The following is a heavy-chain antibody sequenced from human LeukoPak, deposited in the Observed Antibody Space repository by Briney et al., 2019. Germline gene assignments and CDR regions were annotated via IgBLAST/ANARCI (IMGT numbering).Heavy chain of an antibody. J-gene: IGHJ4*02. Sequence: KPGGSLRLSCAASGFTFSNAWMSWVRQAPGKGLEWVGRIKSKTDGGTTDYAAPVKGRFTISRDDPKNTLYLQMNSLKTEDTAVYYCTGSEAVAAHDYWGQGTLVTVSS. CDR2: IKSKTDGGTT. CDR3: TGSEAVAAHDY. D-gene: IGHD6-19*01. V-gene: IGHV3-15*01. CDR1: GFTFSNAW.